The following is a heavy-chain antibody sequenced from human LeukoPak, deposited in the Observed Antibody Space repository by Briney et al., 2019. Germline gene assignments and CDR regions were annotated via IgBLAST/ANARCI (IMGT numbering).Heavy chain of an antibody. CDR2: ISSSSSYI. J-gene: IGHJ5*02. CDR1: GFTFSSYS. V-gene: IGHV3-21*01. Sequence: GGSLRLSCAASGFTFSSYSMNWVRQAPGKGLEWVSSISSSSSYIYYADSVKGRFTTSRDNAKTSLYLQMNSLRAEDTAVYYCARGPGIAVAGTNNWFDPWGQGTLVTVSS. D-gene: IGHD6-19*01. CDR3: ARGPGIAVAGTNNWFDP.